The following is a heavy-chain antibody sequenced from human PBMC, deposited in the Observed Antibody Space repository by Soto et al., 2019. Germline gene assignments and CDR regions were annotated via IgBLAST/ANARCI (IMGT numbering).Heavy chain of an antibody. V-gene: IGHV4-31*03. Sequence: QVQLRESGPGLVEPSQTLSLTCTISGASISSGPFYWGWIRQHPGQGLEWIVHIYYLGDTFYNPSLKSRAFISVDSSVNQFSLKLISVTAADTAVYYCARVQNVVRGVRWFDPWGQGILVTVSS. CDR1: GASISSGPFY. D-gene: IGHD3-10*01. CDR3: ARVQNVVRGVRWFDP. J-gene: IGHJ5*02. CDR2: IYYLGDT.